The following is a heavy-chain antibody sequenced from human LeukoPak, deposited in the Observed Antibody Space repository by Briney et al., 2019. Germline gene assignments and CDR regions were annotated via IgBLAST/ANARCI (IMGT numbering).Heavy chain of an antibody. V-gene: IGHV3-48*02. Sequence: GGSLRLSCTGFGFSFSRHSMNWVRQAPGEGLEWVSYISTSSRTIYYADSVKGRFTISRDNAKNSLYLQMNSLRDEDTAVYYCARDTEHLYFVFDHWDQGTLVTVSS. CDR3: ARDTEHLYFVFDH. D-gene: IGHD3-9*01. J-gene: IGHJ4*02. CDR1: GFSFSRHS. CDR2: ISTSSRTI.